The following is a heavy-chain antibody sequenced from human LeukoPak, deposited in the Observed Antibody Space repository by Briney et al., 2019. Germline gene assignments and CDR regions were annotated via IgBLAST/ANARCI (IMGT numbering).Heavy chain of an antibody. J-gene: IGHJ1*01. CDR1: GGTFSSYA. D-gene: IGHD4-17*01. V-gene: IGHV1-69*05. CDR3: ARAYGDPEVYFQH. CDR2: IIPIFGTA. Sequence: SVKVSCKASGGTFSSYAISWVRQAPGQGLEWMGRIIPIFGTANYAQKFQGRVTITTDESTSRAYMELSSLRSEDTAVYYCARAYGDPEVYFQHWGQGTLVTVSS.